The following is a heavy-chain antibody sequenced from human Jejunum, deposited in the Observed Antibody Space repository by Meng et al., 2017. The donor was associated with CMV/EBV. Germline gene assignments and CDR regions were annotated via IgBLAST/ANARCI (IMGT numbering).Heavy chain of an antibody. V-gene: IGHV3-33*06. CDR3: AKGLNGNFFDH. J-gene: IGHJ4*02. CDR1: GFTFSSFG. CDR2: LWRAGDTD. Sequence: LSCAASGFTFSSFGMHWVRRAPGKGLEWVAVLWRAGDTDNYADSVKGRFTISRDNSKNTVYLQMNSLRAEDTAVYYCAKGLNGNFFDHWGQGTLVTVSS. D-gene: IGHD3/OR15-3a*01.